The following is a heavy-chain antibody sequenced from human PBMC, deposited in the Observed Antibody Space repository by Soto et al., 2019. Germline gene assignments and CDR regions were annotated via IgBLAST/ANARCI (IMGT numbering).Heavy chain of an antibody. V-gene: IGHV4-30-4*01. CDR2: IPYRGRP. CDR1: GASVAGGSYY. J-gene: IGHJ5*02. Sequence: QVQLRESGPGLVKPSQTLSLTCSVSGASVAGGSYYWSWVRQPPGKGLEWIGYIPYRGRPFFNPSLTRRGTISADTSKHKLSLQLTSVTAADTAVYYCARDTYSGYDFGLWGQGTLVTVSS. CDR3: ARDTYSGYDFGL. D-gene: IGHD5-12*01.